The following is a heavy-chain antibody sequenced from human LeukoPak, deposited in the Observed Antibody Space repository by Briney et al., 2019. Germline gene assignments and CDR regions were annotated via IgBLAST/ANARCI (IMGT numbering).Heavy chain of an antibody. CDR1: GFTFSSYS. V-gene: IGHV3-21*01. CDR2: ISSSSSYI. Sequence: PGRSLRLSCAASGFTFSSYSMNWVRQAPGKGLEWVSSISSSSSYIYYADSVKGRFTISRDNAKNSLYLQMNSLRAEDTAVYYCARDFSYYDSSGYIPFDYWGQGTLVTVSS. CDR3: ARDFSYYDSSGYIPFDY. J-gene: IGHJ4*02. D-gene: IGHD3-22*01.